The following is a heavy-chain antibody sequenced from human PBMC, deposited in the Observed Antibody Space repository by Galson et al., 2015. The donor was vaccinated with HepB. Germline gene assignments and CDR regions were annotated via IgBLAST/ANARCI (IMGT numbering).Heavy chain of an antibody. V-gene: IGHV5-10-1*01. CDR2: IDPSDSYI. CDR1: GYRFTSYE. J-gene: IGHJ6*02. CDR3: ARVAVAQKYYYYGMDV. D-gene: IGHD5-12*01. Sequence: QSGAEVKKPGESLRISCKASGYRFTSYEISWVRQMPGKGLEWMGRIDPSDSYIKYSPSFQGHVSISTDKSISTAYLQWSSLQASDTAMYYCARVAVAQKYYYYGMDVWGQGTTVTVSS.